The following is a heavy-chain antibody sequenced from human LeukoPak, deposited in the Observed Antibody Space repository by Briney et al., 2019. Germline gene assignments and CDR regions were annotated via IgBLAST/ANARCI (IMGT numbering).Heavy chain of an antibody. CDR2: IGTAGDT. J-gene: IGHJ4*02. CDR3: TRDRRGGYDY. CDR1: GFSFSSYD. D-gene: IGHD1-26*01. V-gene: IGHV3-13*04. Sequence: HSGGSLRLSCAASGFSFSSYDMHWVRQATGKGLEWDSGIGTAGDTYYPGSVKDRFTISRENAKNSLFLQMNSLRVGDTAVYNCTRDRRGGYDYWGQGTLVTVSS.